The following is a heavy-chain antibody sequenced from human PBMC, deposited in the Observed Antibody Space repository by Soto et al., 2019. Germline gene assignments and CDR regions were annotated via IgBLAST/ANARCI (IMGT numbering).Heavy chain of an antibody. CDR3: AKDEWEMATILTVYYYYGMDV. CDR2: ISYDGSNK. Sequence: QVQLVESGGGVVQPGRSLRLSCAASGFTFSSYGMHWVRQAPGKGLEWVAVISYDGSNKYYADSVKGRFTISRDNSKNTLDLQMNSLRAEDKAVYYCAKDEWEMATILTVYYYYGMDVWGQGTTVTVSS. CDR1: GFTFSSYG. D-gene: IGHD1-26*01. V-gene: IGHV3-30*18. J-gene: IGHJ6*02.